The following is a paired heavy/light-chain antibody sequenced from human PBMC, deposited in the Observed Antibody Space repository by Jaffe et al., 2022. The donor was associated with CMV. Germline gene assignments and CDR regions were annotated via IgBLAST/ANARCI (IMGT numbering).Heavy chain of an antibody. CDR3: AREGAGRSADS. D-gene: IGHD6-19*01. CDR2: IHASGSS. CDR1: GDYIGTYN. J-gene: IGHJ4*02. Sequence: QVQLQESGPGLVKPSETLSLTCTVSGDYIGTYNWAWMRQPAGRGLEWIGRIHASGSSNNSPSLKSRVTLSIEPSNNQFFLRLTSVTAADTAVYYCAREGAGRSADSWGQGTLVIVSS. V-gene: IGHV4-4*07.
Light chain of an antibody. J-gene: IGLJ2*01. CDR1: TSDIGNYKY. V-gene: IGLV2-14*03. CDR3: SSYTTTDSRI. Sequence: QSALTQPASVSGSPGQSITISCTGTTSDIGNYKYVSWYQKYPGKAPKLMIYDVSDRPSGVSDRFSGSKSGNTASLIISGLQPEDEADYYCSSYTTTDSRIFGEGTKLTVL. CDR2: DVS.